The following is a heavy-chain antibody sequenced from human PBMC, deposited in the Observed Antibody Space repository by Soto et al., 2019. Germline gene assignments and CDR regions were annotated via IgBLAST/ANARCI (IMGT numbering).Heavy chain of an antibody. Sequence: SVKVSCKASGFTFTSSAVQWVRQARGQRLEWIGWIVVGSGNTNYAQKFQERVTITRDMSTSTAYMELSSLRSEDTAVYYCAAEGYAISTRTLYYYYGMDVWGQGTTVTVYS. D-gene: IGHD2-2*01. CDR3: AAEGYAISTRTLYYYYGMDV. J-gene: IGHJ6*01. V-gene: IGHV1-58*01. CDR1: GFTFTSSA. CDR2: IVVGSGNT.